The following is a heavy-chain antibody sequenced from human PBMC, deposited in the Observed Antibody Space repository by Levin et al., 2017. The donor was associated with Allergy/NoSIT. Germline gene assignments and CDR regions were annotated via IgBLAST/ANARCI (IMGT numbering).Heavy chain of an antibody. J-gene: IGHJ6*02. D-gene: IGHD4-11*01. Sequence: RSQTLSLTCTVSGGSISSYYWSWIRQPPGKGLEWIGYISYSGSTNYNPSLKSRVTISVDTSKNQFSLKLTSVTAADTAVYYCARDRTVTTNKVFDYGMDLWGQGTTVTVSS. CDR2: ISYSGST. CDR3: ARDRTVTTNKVFDYGMDL. V-gene: IGHV4-59*01. CDR1: GGSISSYY.